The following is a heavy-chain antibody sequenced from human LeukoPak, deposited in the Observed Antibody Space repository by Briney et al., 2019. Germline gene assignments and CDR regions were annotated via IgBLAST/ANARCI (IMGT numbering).Heavy chain of an antibody. CDR3: VRGHILTGFDY. D-gene: IGHD3-9*01. CDR2: ISSSGSTI. V-gene: IGHV3-48*03. J-gene: IGHJ4*02. Sequence: PGGSLRLSCAASGFTFSSYEMNWVRQAPGKGLEWVSYISSSGSTIYYADSVKGRFTISREIAKNSLYLQMNSLRAGDTAVYYCVRGHILTGFDYWGQGTLVTVSS. CDR1: GFTFSSYE.